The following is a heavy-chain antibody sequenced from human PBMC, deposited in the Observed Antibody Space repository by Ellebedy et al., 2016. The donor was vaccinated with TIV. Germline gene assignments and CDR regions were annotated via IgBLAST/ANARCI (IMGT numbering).Heavy chain of an antibody. CDR2: IYSGGGT. V-gene: IGHV3-66*04. CDR3: VRQPGPGDYYGGSEYNGF. J-gene: IGHJ4*02. Sequence: PGGSLRLSCAASGFTVSSNYMSWVRQAPGKGLEWVSVIYSGGGTYYTDSVEGRFTISRNNSENTLYLKIDSLRAEDTAVYYCVRQPGPGDYYGGSEYNGFWGQGAPVTVSS. CDR1: GFTVSSNY. D-gene: IGHD3-22*01.